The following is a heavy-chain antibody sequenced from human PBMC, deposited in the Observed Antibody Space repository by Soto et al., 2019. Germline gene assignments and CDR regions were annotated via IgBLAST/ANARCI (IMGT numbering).Heavy chain of an antibody. CDR3: ARTHSSSWEDYYYGMDV. CDR2: IYYSGST. V-gene: IGHV4-31*03. Sequence: PSETLSLTCTVSGGSISSGGYYWSWIRQHPGKGLEWIGYIYYSGSTYYNPSLKSRVTISVDTSKNQFSLKLSSVTAADTAVYYCARTHSSSWEDYYYGMDVWGQGTTVTVSS. D-gene: IGHD6-13*01. J-gene: IGHJ6*02. CDR1: GGSISSGGYY.